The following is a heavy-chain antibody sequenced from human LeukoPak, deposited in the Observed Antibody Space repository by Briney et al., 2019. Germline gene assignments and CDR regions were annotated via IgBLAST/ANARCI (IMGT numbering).Heavy chain of an antibody. CDR3: ARGPLWFGELPDDY. CDR1: GGSFSGYY. V-gene: IGHV4-59*01. CDR2: IYYSGST. J-gene: IGHJ4*02. Sequence: PSETLSLTCAVYGGSFSGYYWSWIRQPPGKGLEWIGYIYYSGSTNYNPSLKSRVTISVDTSKNQFSLKLSSVTAAGTAVYYCARGPLWFGELPDDYWGQGTLVTVSS. D-gene: IGHD3-10*01.